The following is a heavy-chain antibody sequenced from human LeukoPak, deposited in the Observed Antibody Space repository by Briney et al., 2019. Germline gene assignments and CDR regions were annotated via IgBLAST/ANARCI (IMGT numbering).Heavy chain of an antibody. Sequence: SETLSLTCTVSGGSISSYYWSWIRQPPGKGLEWIGYIYYSGSTNYNPSLKSRVTISVDTSKNQFSLKLSSVIAADTAVYYCARLGARIDYWGQGTLVTVSS. J-gene: IGHJ4*02. CDR1: GGSISSYY. V-gene: IGHV4-59*08. CDR3: ARLGARIDY. CDR2: IYYSGST.